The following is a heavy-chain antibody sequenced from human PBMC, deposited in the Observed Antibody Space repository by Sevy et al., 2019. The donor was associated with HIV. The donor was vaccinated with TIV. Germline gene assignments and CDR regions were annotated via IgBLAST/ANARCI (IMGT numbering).Heavy chain of an antibody. Sequence: SETLSLTCAVSGYSISSGYYWGWIRQPPGKGLEWIGSIYHSGSTYYNPSLKSRVTISVDTSKNQFSLKLSSVTAADTAVYYCARGGHMTTVTRGYFDYWGQVTLVAVSS. D-gene: IGHD4-17*01. J-gene: IGHJ4*02. CDR1: GYSISSGYY. V-gene: IGHV4-38-2*01. CDR2: IYHSGST. CDR3: ARGGHMTTVTRGYFDY.